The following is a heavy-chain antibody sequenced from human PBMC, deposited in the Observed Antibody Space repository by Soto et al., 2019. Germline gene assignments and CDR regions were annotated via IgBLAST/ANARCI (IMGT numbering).Heavy chain of an antibody. D-gene: IGHD6-13*01. CDR2: IYDDGST. Sequence: SETLSLTCTVSGGSVSSLYWSWIRQPPGKGLEWIGYIYDDGSTNYNPSLKSRLTISVDTSKNQFSLSLSSVTAADTAVYYCARGGASSLPFDSWGQGTLVTVSS. CDR3: ARGGASSLPFDS. V-gene: IGHV4-59*02. CDR1: GGSVSSLY. J-gene: IGHJ4*02.